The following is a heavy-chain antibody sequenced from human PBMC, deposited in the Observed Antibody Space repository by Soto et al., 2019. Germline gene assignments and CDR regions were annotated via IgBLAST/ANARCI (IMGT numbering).Heavy chain of an antibody. V-gene: IGHV3-33*06. CDR2: IWYDGSEQ. CDR3: AKDWGTTGDGLLKGFLDV. Sequence: QVQLVESGGGVAQPGRSLRLSCTASGFSFSQTAIHWVRQTPDKGLEWVAIIWYDGSEQYYADSVKGRFTISRDNSKNTVYLQMSSLGVDDTSVYYCAKDWGTTGDGLLKGFLDVWGRGTQVTVSS. J-gene: IGHJ2*01. CDR1: GFSFSQTA. D-gene: IGHD7-27*01.